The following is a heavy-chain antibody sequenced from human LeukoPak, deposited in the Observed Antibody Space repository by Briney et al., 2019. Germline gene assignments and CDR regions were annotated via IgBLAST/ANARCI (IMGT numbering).Heavy chain of an antibody. CDR2: ISAYNGNT. V-gene: IGHV1-18*01. Sequence: ASVKVSCKASGYTFTSYGISWVRQAPGQGLEWMGWISAYNGNTNYAQKLQGRVTMTTDTSTSTAYMELRSLSSDDAAVYYCARNRLDYYGSGSYSGDYWGQGTLVTVSS. CDR1: GYTFTSYG. J-gene: IGHJ4*02. D-gene: IGHD3-10*01. CDR3: ARNRLDYYGSGSYSGDY.